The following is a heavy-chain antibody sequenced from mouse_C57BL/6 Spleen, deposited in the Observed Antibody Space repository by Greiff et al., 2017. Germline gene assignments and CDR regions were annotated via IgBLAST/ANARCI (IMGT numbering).Heavy chain of an antibody. V-gene: IGHV1-52*01. CDR3: ARGYGNYPYYAMDY. CDR1: GYTFTSYW. D-gene: IGHD2-10*02. J-gene: IGHJ4*01. CDR2: IDPSDSET. Sequence: VQLQQSGAELVRPGSSVKLSCKASGYTFTSYWMHWVKQRPIQGLEWIGNIDPSDSETHYNQKFKDKATLTVDKSSSTAYMQLSSLTSEDSAVYYCARGYGNYPYYAMDYWGQGTSVTVSS.